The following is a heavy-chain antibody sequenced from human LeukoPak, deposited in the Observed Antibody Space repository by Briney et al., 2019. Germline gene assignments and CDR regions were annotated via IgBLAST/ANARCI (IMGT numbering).Heavy chain of an antibody. Sequence: KTSETLSLTCAVYGGSFSGYYWSWIRQPPGKGLEWIGEINHSGSTNYNPSLKSRVTISVDTSKNQFSLKLGSVTAADTAVYYCARGGGSSWYRGGGYYFDYWGQGTLVTVSS. D-gene: IGHD6-13*01. CDR2: INHSGST. V-gene: IGHV4-34*01. J-gene: IGHJ4*02. CDR1: GGSFSGYY. CDR3: ARGGGSSWYRGGGYYFDY.